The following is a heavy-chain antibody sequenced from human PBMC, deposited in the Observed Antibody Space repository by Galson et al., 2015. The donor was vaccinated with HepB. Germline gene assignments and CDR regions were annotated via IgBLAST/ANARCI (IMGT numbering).Heavy chain of an antibody. CDR2: TYYRSKWNN. CDR1: GDSVSSNSAA. CDR3: ARESIAVAGSYYYYYMDV. Sequence: CAISGDSVSSNSAAWNWIRQSPSRGLEWLGRTYYRSKWNNDYAVSVKSRITINPDTSKNQFSLQLNSVTPEDTAVYYCARESIAVAGSYYYYYMDVWGKGTTVTVSS. J-gene: IGHJ6*03. D-gene: IGHD6-19*01. V-gene: IGHV6-1*01.